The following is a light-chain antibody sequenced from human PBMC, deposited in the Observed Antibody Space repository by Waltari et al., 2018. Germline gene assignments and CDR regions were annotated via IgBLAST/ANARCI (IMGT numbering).Light chain of an antibody. CDR2: GAS. CDR1: QSVSSSY. Sequence: EIVLTQSPGTLSLSPGERATLPCRASQSVSSSYLAWYQQKPGQAPRLLRSGASSTATGIPDRFSGSGSGTDFTLTIRRLEPEDFAVYYCQQYSSSPWTFGQGTKVEIK. V-gene: IGKV3-20*01. CDR3: QQYSSSPWT. J-gene: IGKJ1*01.